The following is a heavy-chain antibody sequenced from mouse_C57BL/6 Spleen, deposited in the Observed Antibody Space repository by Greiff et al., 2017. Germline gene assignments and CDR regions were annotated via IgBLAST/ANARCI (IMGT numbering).Heavy chain of an antibody. Sequence: EVHLVESGGGLVKPGGSLKLSCAASGFTFSSYTMSWVRQTPEKRLEWVATISGGGGNTYYPDSVKGRFTISRDNAKNTLYLQMSSLRSEDTALYYCARQGYYGSYYFDYWGQGTTLTVSS. CDR3: ARQGYYGSYYFDY. J-gene: IGHJ2*01. D-gene: IGHD1-1*01. CDR1: GFTFSSYT. V-gene: IGHV5-9*01. CDR2: ISGGGGNT.